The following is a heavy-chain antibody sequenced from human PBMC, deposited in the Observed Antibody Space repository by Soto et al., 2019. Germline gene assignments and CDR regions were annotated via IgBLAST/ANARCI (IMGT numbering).Heavy chain of an antibody. CDR3: AKDNFSREGFTLGAVTTKDFKH. V-gene: IGHV3-23*01. D-gene: IGHD1-1*01. Sequence: RLSCATSGFTFRSYAVSLVRQAPGKGLEWGSAISATGESTAYADSVKGRFTISRDNSKSTLFLQVNILRAGDTAVYCGAKDNFSREGFTLGAVTTKDFKHCGRDTLVTISS. CDR1: GFTFRSYA. J-gene: IGHJ1*01. CDR2: ISATGEST.